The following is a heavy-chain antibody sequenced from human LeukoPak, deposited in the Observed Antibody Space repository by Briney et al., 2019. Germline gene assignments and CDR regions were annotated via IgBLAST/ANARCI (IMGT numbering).Heavy chain of an antibody. CDR1: GFTVRTSY. CDR3: ARGGETATGPFDY. V-gene: IGHV3-53*01. Sequence: GGSLRLSCAASGFTVRTSYMSWVRQAPGKGLEWVSVIYSGGATHYADSVKGRFTISRDNSKNTLYSQMNSLRVEDTAVYYCARGGETATGPFDYWGQGTLVTVSS. D-gene: IGHD5-24*01. J-gene: IGHJ4*02. CDR2: IYSGGAT.